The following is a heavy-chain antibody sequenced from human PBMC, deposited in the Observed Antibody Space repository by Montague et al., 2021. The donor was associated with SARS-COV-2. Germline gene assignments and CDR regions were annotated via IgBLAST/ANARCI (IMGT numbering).Heavy chain of an antibody. Sequence: SLRLSCAASGFTFSSYEMNWVRQAPGKGLEWVSCISSSGSTIYYADSVKGRFTISRDNAKNPLYLQMNSLRAEDTAVYYCARAVPYVFRPLKYFDYWGQGTLVTVSS. J-gene: IGHJ4*02. CDR1: GFTFSSYE. D-gene: IGHD3-16*01. CDR2: ISSSGSTI. V-gene: IGHV3-48*03. CDR3: ARAVPYVFRPLKYFDY.